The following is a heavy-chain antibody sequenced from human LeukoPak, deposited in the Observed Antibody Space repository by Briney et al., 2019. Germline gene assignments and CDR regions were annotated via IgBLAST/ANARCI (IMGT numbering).Heavy chain of an antibody. J-gene: IGHJ3*02. CDR1: GYTFSIYG. CDR3: ARALFTDYDAFDI. D-gene: IGHD4-11*01. V-gene: IGHV1-18*01. CDR2: ISAYNGNT. Sequence: ASVKVSCKASGYTFSIYGFSWVRQAPGQGLEWMGWISAYNGNTNYAQKFQGRVTMTTDTSTSTAHMELSSLRSEDTAVYYCARALFTDYDAFDIWGQGTMVTVSS.